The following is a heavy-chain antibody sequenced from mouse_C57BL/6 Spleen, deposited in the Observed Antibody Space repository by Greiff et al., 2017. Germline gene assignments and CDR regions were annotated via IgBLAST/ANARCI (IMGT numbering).Heavy chain of an antibody. CDR1: GFSLTSYG. Sequence: QVQLKQSGPGLVAPSQSLSITCTVSGFSLTSYGVHWVRQPPGKGLEWLVVIWSDGSTTYNSALKSRLSISKDNSKSQVFLKMNSLQTDDTAMYYCARHKSNYWYFDVWGTGTTVTVSS. D-gene: IGHD1-3*01. J-gene: IGHJ1*03. CDR2: IWSDGST. CDR3: ARHKSNYWYFDV. V-gene: IGHV2-6-1*01.